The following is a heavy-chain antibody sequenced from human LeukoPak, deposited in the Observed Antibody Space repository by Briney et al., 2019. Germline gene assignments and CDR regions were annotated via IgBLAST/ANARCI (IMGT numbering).Heavy chain of an antibody. CDR2: ISWNSENI. V-gene: IGHV3-9*01. Sequence: PGGSLRLSCAASGFTFEDYAMHWVRQAPGKGLEWVSGISWNSENIAYADSVKGRFTISRDNAKNSLYLQMNSLRAEDTAVYYCAREAWLFRSEGVFSSGIDYWGQGTLVTVSS. D-gene: IGHD3-22*01. CDR3: AREAWLFRSEGVFSSGIDY. CDR1: GFTFEDYA. J-gene: IGHJ4*02.